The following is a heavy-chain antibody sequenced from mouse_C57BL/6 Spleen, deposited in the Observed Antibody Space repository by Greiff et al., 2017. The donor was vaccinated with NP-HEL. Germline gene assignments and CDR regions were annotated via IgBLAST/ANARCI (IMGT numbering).Heavy chain of an antibody. CDR1: GFTFSSYA. J-gene: IGHJ2*01. CDR2: ISDGGSYT. Sequence: EVKLVESGGGLVKPGGSLKLSCAASGFTFSSYAMSWVRQTPEKRLEWVATISDGGSYTYYPDNVKGRFTISRDNAKNNLYLQMSHLKSEDTAMYYCARGGDEGYFDYWGQGTTLTVSS. CDR3: ARGGDEGYFDY. D-gene: IGHD2-13*01. V-gene: IGHV5-4*03.